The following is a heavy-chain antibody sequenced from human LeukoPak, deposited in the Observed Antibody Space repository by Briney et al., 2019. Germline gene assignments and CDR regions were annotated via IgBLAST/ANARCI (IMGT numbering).Heavy chain of an antibody. CDR1: GYTFTSYD. V-gene: IGHV1-8*01. J-gene: IGHJ3*02. CDR3: ARVPTPGLDAFDI. CDR2: MNPNSGNT. Sequence: ASVKDSCKASGYTFTSYDINWVRQATGQGLEWMGWMNPNSGNTGYAQKFQGRVTMTRNTSISTAYMELSSLRSEDTAVYYCARVPTPGLDAFDIWGQGTMVTVSS.